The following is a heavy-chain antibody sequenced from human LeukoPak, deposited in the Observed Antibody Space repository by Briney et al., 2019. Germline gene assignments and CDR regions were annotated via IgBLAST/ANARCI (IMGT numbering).Heavy chain of an antibody. CDR3: ARMGYYDILTGYYTFDY. Sequence: SETLSLTCAVYGGSFSGYYWSWIRQPPGKGLEWIGEINHSGSTNYNPSLKSRVTISVDTSKNQFSLKLSSVTAADTAVYYCARMGYYDILTGYYTFDYWGQGTLVTVSS. CDR1: GGSFSGYY. V-gene: IGHV4-34*01. CDR2: INHSGST. J-gene: IGHJ4*02. D-gene: IGHD3-9*01.